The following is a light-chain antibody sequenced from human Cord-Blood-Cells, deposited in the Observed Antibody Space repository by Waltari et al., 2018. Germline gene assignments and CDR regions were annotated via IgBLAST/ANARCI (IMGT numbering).Light chain of an antibody. CDR2: DVS. Sequence: QSALTQPASVSGSPGQSITISCTGTSSDVGGYHYVSWYQQHPGKAPKLLIYDVSNRPSGVSNRFSGSKSGNTASLTISGLQAEDEADYDCSSYTSSSTSGVFGGGTKLTVL. CDR1: SSDVGGYHY. J-gene: IGLJ3*02. CDR3: SSYTSSSTSGV. V-gene: IGLV2-14*03.